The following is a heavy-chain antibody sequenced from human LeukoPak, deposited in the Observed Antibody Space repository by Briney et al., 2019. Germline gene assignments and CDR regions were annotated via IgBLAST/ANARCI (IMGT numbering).Heavy chain of an antibody. CDR3: ARDRFLWGLGNWFDL. Sequence: SVKVSCKTSGYTFTNYGISWVRQAPGQGLEWVGWVSTSNPHTNYAPKFRGRVIMTIDTSTTTAYLEMRSLTSDDTAVYYCARDRFLWGLGNWFDLWGQGTLVTVTS. J-gene: IGHJ5*02. V-gene: IGHV1-18*01. CDR1: GYTFTNYG. D-gene: IGHD3-3*01. CDR2: VSTSNPHT.